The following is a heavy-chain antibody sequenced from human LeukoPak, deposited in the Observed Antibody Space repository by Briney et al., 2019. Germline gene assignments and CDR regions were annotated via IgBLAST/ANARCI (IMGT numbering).Heavy chain of an antibody. CDR3: ARGPGESSGWYDFDY. V-gene: IGHV4-34*01. CDR2: INHSGST. CDR1: GGSFSVYY. Sequence: PSETLSLTCAVYGGSFSVYYWSWIRQPPGKGLEWIGEINHSGSTNYNPSLKSRATISVDTSKNQFSLKLSSVTAADTAVYYCARGPGESSGWYDFDYWGQGTLVTVSS. J-gene: IGHJ4*02. D-gene: IGHD6-19*01.